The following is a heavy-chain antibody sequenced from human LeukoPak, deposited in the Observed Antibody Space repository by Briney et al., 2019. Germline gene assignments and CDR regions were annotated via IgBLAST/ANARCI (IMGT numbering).Heavy chain of an antibody. Sequence: AAVNLSCKASGYTFIDYYMHWVRQAPGQGLDWMGVINPRGGSTTYAQKFQGRVTMTRDTSTRTVYMELSSLRSDDTAVYYCARKMTGYSYYFDYWGQATLVTVAS. V-gene: IGHV1-46*01. CDR2: INPRGGST. J-gene: IGHJ4*02. CDR1: GYTFIDYY. D-gene: IGHD2-15*01. CDR3: ARKMTGYSYYFDY.